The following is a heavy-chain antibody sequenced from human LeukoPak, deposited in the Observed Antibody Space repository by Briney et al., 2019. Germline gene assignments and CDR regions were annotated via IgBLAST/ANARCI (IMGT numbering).Heavy chain of an antibody. V-gene: IGHV3-30*04. Sequence: GRSLRLSCAASGFTFSSYAMHWVRQAPGKGLEWVAVISYDGSNKYYADSVKGRFTISRDNSKNTLYLQMNSLRAEDTAVYYCAELGITMIGSVWGKGTTVTISS. J-gene: IGHJ6*04. CDR3: AELGITMIGSV. D-gene: IGHD3-10*02. CDR2: ISYDGSNK. CDR1: GFTFSSYA.